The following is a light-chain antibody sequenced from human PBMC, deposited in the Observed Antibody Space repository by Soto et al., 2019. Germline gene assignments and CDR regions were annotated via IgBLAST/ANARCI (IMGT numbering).Light chain of an antibody. J-gene: IGKJ1*01. CDR1: QSVSSN. Sequence: EIVMTQSPATLSVSPGERATLSCRASQSVSSNLAWYQQKPGQAPRLLIYGASNRATGIPDRFSGSGSGTDFTLTISRLEPEDFAVYYCQQYGSPGTCGQGTKV. V-gene: IGKV3-20*01. CDR2: GAS. CDR3: QQYGSPGT.